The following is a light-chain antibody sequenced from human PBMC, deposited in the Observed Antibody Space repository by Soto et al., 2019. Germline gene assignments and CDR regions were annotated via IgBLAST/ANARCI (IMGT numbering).Light chain of an antibody. CDR3: QHYISFPWT. Sequence: DIQMTQSPSSLSASVGDRVTVTCRAGQTISSFLAWYQQKPGEAPKLLIAEASSLESGVPSRFSGSGSETEFTLTISRLQADDVATYYCQHYISFPWTFGQGTKVDI. CDR2: EAS. J-gene: IGKJ1*01. V-gene: IGKV1-5*01. CDR1: QTISSF.